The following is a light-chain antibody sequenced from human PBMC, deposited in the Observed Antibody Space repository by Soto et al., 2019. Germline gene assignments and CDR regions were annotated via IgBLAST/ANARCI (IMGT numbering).Light chain of an antibody. V-gene: IGKV3-20*01. J-gene: IGKJ3*01. CDR2: GAS. CDR1: QSVSSSY. Sequence: ETVLTQSPGTLSLSPGERATLSCRASQSVSSSYLAWYQQKPGQAPRLLIYGASSRATGIPDRFSGSGSGTDFTLTINRLEPEDFAMYYCQQYGTSPEVTFGPGTKVDI. CDR3: QQYGTSPEVT.